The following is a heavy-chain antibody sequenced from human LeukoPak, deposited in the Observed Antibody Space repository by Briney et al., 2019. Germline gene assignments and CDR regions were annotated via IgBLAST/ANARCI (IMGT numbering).Heavy chain of an antibody. CDR3: AKDLSGSYNHYFQH. J-gene: IGHJ1*01. D-gene: IGHD1-26*01. V-gene: IGHV3-23*01. CDR2: ISGSGGST. CDR1: GFTLSSYA. Sequence: GGSLRLSCAASGFTLSSYAMSWVRQAPGKGLEWVSAISGSGGSTYYADSVKGRFTISRDNSKNTLYLQMNSLRAEDTAVYYCAKDLSGSYNHYFQHWGQGTLVTVSS.